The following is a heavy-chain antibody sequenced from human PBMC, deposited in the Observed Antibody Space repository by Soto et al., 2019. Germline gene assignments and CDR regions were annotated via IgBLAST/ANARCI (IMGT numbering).Heavy chain of an antibody. Sequence: GASLKISCKGSGYSVTSYWSSWVRQMPGKGLEWMGRIDPSDSYTNYSPSFQGHVTISADKSISTAYLQWSSLKASDTAMYYCARLPYYDFWSGYYSYYYGMDVWGQGTTVTVSS. CDR1: GYSVTSYW. V-gene: IGHV5-10-1*01. J-gene: IGHJ6*02. D-gene: IGHD3-3*01. CDR2: IDPSDSYT. CDR3: ARLPYYDFWSGYYSYYYGMDV.